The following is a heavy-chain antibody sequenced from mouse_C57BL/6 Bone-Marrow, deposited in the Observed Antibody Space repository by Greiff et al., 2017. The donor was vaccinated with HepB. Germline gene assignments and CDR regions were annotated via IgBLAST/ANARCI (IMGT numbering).Heavy chain of an antibody. CDR3: ARDWFAY. Sequence: EVKLMESGGGLVKPGGSLKLSCAASGFTFSSYAMSGVRQTPEKRLEWVATISDGGSYTYYPDNVKGRFTISRVNAKNNLYLQMSHLKSEDKSMYYCARDWFAYWGQGTLVTVSA. CDR1: GFTFSSYA. V-gene: IGHV5-4*01. CDR2: ISDGGSYT. J-gene: IGHJ3*01.